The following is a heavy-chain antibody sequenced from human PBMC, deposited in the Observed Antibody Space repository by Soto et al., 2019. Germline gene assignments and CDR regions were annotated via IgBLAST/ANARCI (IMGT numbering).Heavy chain of an antibody. D-gene: IGHD3-10*01. CDR3: ARGNALDV. CDR2: TYYRSKWFH. V-gene: IGHV6-1*01. Sequence: QGQLQQSGPGLVKPSQTLSLTCAISGDSVSSDITSWNWIRQSPSRGLEWLGGTYYRSKWFHDYAASVKSRITINPATSKNQFSLELNSMTPEDTAVYYCARGNALDVWGQGTVVTVSS. J-gene: IGHJ3*01. CDR1: GDSVSSDITS.